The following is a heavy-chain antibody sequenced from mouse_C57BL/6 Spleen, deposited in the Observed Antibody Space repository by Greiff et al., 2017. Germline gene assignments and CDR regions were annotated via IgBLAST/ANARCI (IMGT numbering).Heavy chain of an antibody. Sequence: EVQLQESGPELVKPGASVKIPCKASGYTFTDYNMDWVKQSHGKSLEWIGDINPNNGGTIYNQKFKGQATLTVDNSSSTAYMKLRSLTSEDTAVYYCARGLRHYYAMDYWGQGTSVTVSS. CDR2: INPNNGGT. V-gene: IGHV1-18*01. J-gene: IGHJ4*01. CDR1: GYTFTDYN. D-gene: IGHD2-4*01. CDR3: ARGLRHYYAMDY.